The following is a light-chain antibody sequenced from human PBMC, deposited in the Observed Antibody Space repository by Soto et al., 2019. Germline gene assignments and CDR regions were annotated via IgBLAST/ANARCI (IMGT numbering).Light chain of an antibody. Sequence: DIQLTQSPSFLSASLGDRVTITCRASRGIGSYLAWYQQKPGKAPRLLIYAASTLQSGFPSRFSGSGSDTEFTLTISSLQPEDFATYYCQQLNNYPLTFGGGTKVDIK. J-gene: IGKJ4*01. CDR1: RGIGSY. CDR2: AAS. V-gene: IGKV1-9*01. CDR3: QQLNNYPLT.